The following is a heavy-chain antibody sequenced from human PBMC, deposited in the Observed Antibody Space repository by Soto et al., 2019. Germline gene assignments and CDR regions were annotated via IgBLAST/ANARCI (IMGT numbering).Heavy chain of an antibody. D-gene: IGHD2-15*01. CDR2: ISYDGSNK. CDR1: GFTFSSYA. J-gene: IGHJ4*02. Sequence: GGSLRLSCAASGFTFSSYAMHWVRQAPGKGLEWVAVISYDGSNKYYADSVKGRFTISRDNSKNTLYLQMNSLRAEDTAVYYCARAPYLHCSGGSCWFDYWGQGTLVTVSS. CDR3: ARAPYLHCSGGSCWFDY. V-gene: IGHV3-30-3*01.